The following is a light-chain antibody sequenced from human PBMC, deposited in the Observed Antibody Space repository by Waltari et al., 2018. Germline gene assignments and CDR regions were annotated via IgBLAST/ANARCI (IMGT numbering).Light chain of an antibody. CDR1: QRISTY. J-gene: IGKJ1*01. CDR2: FAS. V-gene: IGKV1-39*01. CDR3: QQTYSMPWT. Sequence: DFKMTQFPSSLSASVRDRVTITCRASQRISTYLNWYQQKPGEVPRLLIFFASSLQSGVPSRFSGSGSGTDFTLTISTLQPEDFATYYCQQTYSMPWTFGQGTNVEIK.